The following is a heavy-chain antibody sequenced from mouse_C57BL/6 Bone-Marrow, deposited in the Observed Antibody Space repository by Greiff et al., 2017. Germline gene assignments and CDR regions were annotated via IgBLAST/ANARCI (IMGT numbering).Heavy chain of an antibody. CDR1: GFNIKDDY. CDR2: IDPENGDT. Sequence: EVQLQQSGAELVRPGASVKLSCTASGFNIKDDYMHWVKQRPEQGLEWIGWIDPENGDTEYASKFQGKATITADTSSNTAYLQLSSLTSEDTAAYDCTTALSRYWGQGTTLTVSS. J-gene: IGHJ2*01. V-gene: IGHV14-4*01. CDR3: TTALSRY.